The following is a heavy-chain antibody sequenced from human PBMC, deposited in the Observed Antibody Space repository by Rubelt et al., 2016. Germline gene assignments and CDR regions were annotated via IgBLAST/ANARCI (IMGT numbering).Heavy chain of an antibody. CDR2: IYYSTTT. J-gene: IGHJ6*02. D-gene: IGHD3-3*01. CDR3: ATTVFGGPARGMDV. V-gene: IGHV4-59*01. Sequence: IGHIYYSTTTSYYPSLKSRVSISIDTSKNQFSLQLSSVTAADSAVYYRATTVFGGPARGMDVWGQGTTVTVFS.